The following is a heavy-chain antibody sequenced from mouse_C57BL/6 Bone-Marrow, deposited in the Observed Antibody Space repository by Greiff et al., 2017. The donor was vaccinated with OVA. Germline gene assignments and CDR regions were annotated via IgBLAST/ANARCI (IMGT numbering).Heavy chain of an antibody. CDR1: GFTFSSYG. CDR3: ASHYYGSSYEGFDY. CDR2: ISSGGSYT. V-gene: IGHV5-6*01. J-gene: IGHJ2*01. Sequence: EVKLVESGGDLVKPGGSLKLSCAASGFTFSSYGMSWVRQTPDKRLEWVATISSGGSYTYYPDSVKGRFTISRDKAKNTLYLQMSSLTSEDTAMDYCASHYYGSSYEGFDYWGQGTTLTVSS. D-gene: IGHD1-1*01.